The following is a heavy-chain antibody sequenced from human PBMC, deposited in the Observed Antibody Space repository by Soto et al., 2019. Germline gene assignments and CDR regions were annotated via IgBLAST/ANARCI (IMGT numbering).Heavy chain of an antibody. J-gene: IGHJ6*02. CDR3: AGSGYDSFYGMDV. V-gene: IGHV5-51*01. CDR1: GYSFSSYW. Sequence: GESLKISCKGSGYSFSSYWIGWVRQMPGKGLEWMGIIYPGDSDTRYSPSFQGQVTISADKSISTAYLRWSSLKASDTAMYYCAGSGYDSFYGMDVWGQGTTVTVSS. D-gene: IGHD5-12*01. CDR2: IYPGDSDT.